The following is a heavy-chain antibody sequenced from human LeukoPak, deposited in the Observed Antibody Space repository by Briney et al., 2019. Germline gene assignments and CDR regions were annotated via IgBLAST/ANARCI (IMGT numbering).Heavy chain of an antibody. J-gene: IGHJ4*02. Sequence: PSETLSLTCTVSGGSVSNADYYWTWIRQPPGKGLEWIGYISYSGSTYYNPSLKSRVTISVDTSRNQFSLKLSSVTAADTAVYYCARLPTVANPFDYWGQGTLVTVSS. CDR2: ISYSGST. CDR1: GGSVSNADYY. V-gene: IGHV4-30-4*01. CDR3: ARLPTVANPFDY. D-gene: IGHD4-23*01.